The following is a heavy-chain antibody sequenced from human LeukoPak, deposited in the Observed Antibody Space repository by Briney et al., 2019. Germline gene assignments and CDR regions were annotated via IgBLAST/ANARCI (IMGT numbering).Heavy chain of an antibody. V-gene: IGHV1-69*05. J-gene: IGHJ4*02. Sequence: SVKVSCTASEGTFRDHPVSWVRQAPGQGLEWMGGVMPLFGTTNYAQNFQGRVTITTDEPTSTVYMEVSSLTSDDTAVYYCARSKSVAYGFDYWGQGTLVIVSP. CDR2: VMPLFGTT. CDR3: ARSKSVAYGFDY. D-gene: IGHD4-17*01. CDR1: EGTFRDHP.